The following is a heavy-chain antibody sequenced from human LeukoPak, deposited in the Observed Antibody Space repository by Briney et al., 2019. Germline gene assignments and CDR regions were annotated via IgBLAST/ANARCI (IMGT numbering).Heavy chain of an antibody. CDR1: GGSFSGYY. CDR3: ARVQYNWNEVDY. CDR2: INHSGST. Sequence: PSETLSLTCAVYGGSFSGYYWSWIRQPPGKGLEWIGEINHSGSTNYNPSLKSRVTISVDTSKNQFSLKLSSVTAADTAVYYCARVQYNWNEVDYWGQGTLVTVSS. V-gene: IGHV4-34*01. J-gene: IGHJ4*02. D-gene: IGHD1-20*01.